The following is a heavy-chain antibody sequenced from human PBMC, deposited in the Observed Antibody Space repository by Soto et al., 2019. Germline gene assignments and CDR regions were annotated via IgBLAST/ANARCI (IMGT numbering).Heavy chain of an antibody. CDR3: ERDVRAIVEVVAGRLLDS. J-gene: IGHJ4*02. D-gene: IGHD2-15*01. V-gene: IGHV1-18*01. Sequence: ASVKVSCKTSGYTFASYGISWVRQAPGQGREWMGWLSGYNGHTSYAQNVYARVTTTTDTSTSTAYMGVRSLRSDNTSIYFCERDVRAIVEVVAGRLLDSWGQGTLVNVSS. CDR2: LSGYNGHT. CDR1: GYTFASYG.